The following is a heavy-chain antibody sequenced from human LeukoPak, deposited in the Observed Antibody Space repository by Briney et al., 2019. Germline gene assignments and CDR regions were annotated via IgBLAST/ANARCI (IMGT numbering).Heavy chain of an antibody. Sequence: GSLRLSCAASGFTFSIYAMSWIRQSPGRRLEWIGHIYYGGSTVYNPSLKSRVTISVDTTKKQFSLRLSSVTAADSAVYYCARSRYYGSGSYYDAVDFYYFDSWGQGTLVTVSS. CDR2: IYYGGST. V-gene: IGHV4-59*01. D-gene: IGHD3-10*01. J-gene: IGHJ4*02. CDR3: ARSRYYGSGSYYDAVDFYYFDS. CDR1: GFTFSIYA.